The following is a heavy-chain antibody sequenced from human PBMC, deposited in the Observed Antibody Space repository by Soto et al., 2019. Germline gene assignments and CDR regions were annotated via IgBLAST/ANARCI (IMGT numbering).Heavy chain of an antibody. Sequence: SETLSLTCTVSGASISSGGYYWSWIRQYPGKGLEWIGYIYHTGSTYYNPSLKSRVTISADTSENQFSLRLNSVTAADTAVYYCARRKLDCSGGNCYGFYFDSWGQGTLVTVSS. J-gene: IGHJ4*02. CDR2: IYHTGST. CDR3: ARRKLDCSGGNCYGFYFDS. V-gene: IGHV4-31*03. D-gene: IGHD2-15*01. CDR1: GASISSGGYY.